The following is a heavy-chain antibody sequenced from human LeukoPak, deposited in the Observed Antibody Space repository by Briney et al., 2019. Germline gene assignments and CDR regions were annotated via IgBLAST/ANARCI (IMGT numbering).Heavy chain of an antibody. CDR3: ARGTTAQVVVVAATFPLDY. CDR1: GFTFSNYA. CDR2: ISYDGSNE. V-gene: IGHV3-30-3*01. J-gene: IGHJ4*02. D-gene: IGHD2-15*01. Sequence: GGSLRLSCAASGFTFSNYATHWVRQAPGKGLEWVAVISYDGSNEYYADSVKGRFTISRDNSKNTLYLQMNSLRTEDTAVYYCARGTTAQVVVVAATFPLDYWGQGTLVTVSS.